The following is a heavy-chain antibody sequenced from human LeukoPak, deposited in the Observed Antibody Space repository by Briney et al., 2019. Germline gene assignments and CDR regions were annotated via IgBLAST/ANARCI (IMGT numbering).Heavy chain of an antibody. CDR1: GLTFNTYA. J-gene: IGHJ4*02. V-gene: IGHV3-30-3*01. D-gene: IGHD5-18*01. CDR2: ISYDGSKK. Sequence: GGSLRLSCTASGLTFNTYAMHWVRQAPGKGLEWVAVISYDGSKKYYAGSVKGRFTISRDNSENTLYLQMNSLRAEDSAVYYCAKGGYSYGYFDYWGQGILVTVSS. CDR3: AKGGYSYGYFDY.